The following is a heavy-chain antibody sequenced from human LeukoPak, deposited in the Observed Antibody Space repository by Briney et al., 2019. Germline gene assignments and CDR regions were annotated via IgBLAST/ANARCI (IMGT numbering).Heavy chain of an antibody. J-gene: IGHJ4*02. CDR2: IIPILGIA. CDR1: GGTFSSYA. D-gene: IGHD3-9*01. Sequence: SVKVSCKASGGTFSSYAISWVRQAPGQGLEWMGRIIPILGIANYAQKFQGRVTITADKSTSTAYMELSSLRSEDTAVYYCAVGHDILTGYSYTALEYYFDYWGQGTLVTVSS. V-gene: IGHV1-69*04. CDR3: AVGHDILTGYSYTALEYYFDY.